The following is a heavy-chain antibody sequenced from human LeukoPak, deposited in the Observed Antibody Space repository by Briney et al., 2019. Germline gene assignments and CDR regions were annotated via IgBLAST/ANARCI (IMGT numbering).Heavy chain of an antibody. Sequence: ASVKLSCKASGYTFTGHYIHWGRQAPGQGLEWMGWINPNSGGTNYEPKFQGWVIITRDTSISTACLELSSLRYDDTAVYYCARHMTSANNWFDPWGKGTLVTVSS. V-gene: IGHV1-2*04. CDR1: GYTFTGHY. CDR3: ARHMTSANNWFDP. J-gene: IGHJ5*02. D-gene: IGHD4-17*01. CDR2: INPNSGGT.